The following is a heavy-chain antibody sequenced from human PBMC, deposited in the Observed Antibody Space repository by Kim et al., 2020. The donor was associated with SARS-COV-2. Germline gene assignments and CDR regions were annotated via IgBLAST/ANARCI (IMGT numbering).Heavy chain of an antibody. V-gene: IGHV4-34*01. J-gene: IGHJ5*02. CDR1: GGSFSGYY. Sequence: SETLSLTCAVYGGSFSGYYWSWIRQPPGKGLEWIGEINHSGSTNYNPSLKSRVTISVDTSKNQFSLKLSSVTAADTAVYYCARGPPLRGFDPWGQGTLVT. CDR2: INHSGST. D-gene: IGHD4-17*01. CDR3: ARGPPLRGFDP.